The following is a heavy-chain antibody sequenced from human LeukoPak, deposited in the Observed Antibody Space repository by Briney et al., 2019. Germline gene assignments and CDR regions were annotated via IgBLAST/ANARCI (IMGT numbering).Heavy chain of an antibody. CDR1: GFTFSSYW. CDR3: AKDWSSWPLSYYFDY. J-gene: IGHJ4*02. CDR2: IKKDGSEK. V-gene: IGHV3-7*03. D-gene: IGHD6-13*01. Sequence: GGSLRLSCAASGFTFSSYWMSWVRQAPGKGLEWVANIKKDGSEKYCVDSVKGRFTISRDNSKNTLYLQMNSLRAEDTAVYYCAKDWSSWPLSYYFDYWGQGTLVTVSS.